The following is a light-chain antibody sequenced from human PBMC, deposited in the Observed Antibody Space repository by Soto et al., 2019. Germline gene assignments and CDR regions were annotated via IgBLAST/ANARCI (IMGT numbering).Light chain of an antibody. J-gene: IGKJ4*01. CDR1: QSLTNNY. CDR3: QQYGSSLPVT. V-gene: IGKV3-20*01. Sequence: EIVLTQSPGTLSLSPGERATLSCRASQSLTNNYLAWYQQKPGQAPRLLINAASSRATGIPDRFSGSGSETDFTLTISRLEPEYFAVYYCQQYGSSLPVTFGGGTNVEIK. CDR2: AAS.